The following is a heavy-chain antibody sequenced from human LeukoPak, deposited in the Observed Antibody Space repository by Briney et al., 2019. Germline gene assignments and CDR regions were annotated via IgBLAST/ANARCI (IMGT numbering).Heavy chain of an antibody. V-gene: IGHV6-1*01. CDR2: TYYRSKWYN. Sequence: SQTLSLTCAISGDSVSNNSAAWNWIRQSPSRGLEWLGRTYYRSKWYNDYAVSVKSRITINPDTSKNQFSLQLNSVTPEDTAVYYCAREYRSWDWNSPFDYWGQGTLVTVSS. CDR3: AREYRSWDWNSPFDY. D-gene: IGHD1-7*01. CDR1: GDSVSNNSAA. J-gene: IGHJ4*02.